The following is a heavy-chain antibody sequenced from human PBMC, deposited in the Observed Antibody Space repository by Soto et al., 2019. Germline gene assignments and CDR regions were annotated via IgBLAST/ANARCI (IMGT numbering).Heavy chain of an antibody. CDR2: IYYSGST. D-gene: IGHD3-9*01. J-gene: IGHJ5*02. V-gene: IGHV4-59*08. CDR3: ARHQGIGTKIRYFAWFDP. Sequence: SETLSLTCTVSGGSISSYYWSWIRQPPGKGLEWIGYIYYSGSTNCNPSLKSRVTISVDTSKNQFSLKLSSVTAADTAVYYCARHQGIGTKIRYFAWFDPWGQGTLVTVSS. CDR1: GGSISSYY.